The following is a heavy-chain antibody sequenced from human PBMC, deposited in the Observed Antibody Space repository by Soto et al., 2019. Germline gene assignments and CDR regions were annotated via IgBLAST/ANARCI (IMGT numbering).Heavy chain of an antibody. V-gene: IGHV1-69*13. CDR1: GGTFGSQC. J-gene: IGHJ4*02. D-gene: IGHD5-18*01. CDR2: FIAMLGTP. CDR3: ARGAMANFDY. Sequence: SVKVSGKASGGTFGSQCIAWVRQAPGQGLEWMGGFIAMLGTPTYAKKVQGRATISADESLTSSYLELRSLRSEDTGVYFCARGAMANFDYWGQGTVVTVSS.